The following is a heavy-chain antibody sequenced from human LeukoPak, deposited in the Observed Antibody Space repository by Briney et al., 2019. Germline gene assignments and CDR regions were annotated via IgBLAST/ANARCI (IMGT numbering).Heavy chain of an antibody. J-gene: IGHJ4*02. CDR2: IYYSGST. CDR1: GVSISSYY. D-gene: IGHD1-26*01. V-gene: IGHV4-59*01. Sequence: SETLSLTCTVSGVSISSYYWSWIRQPPGKGLEWIGYIYYSGSTNYSPSLKSRVTISLDTSNNQFSLKLSSVTAADTAVYYCARGVNSGYFDYCGQGTLVTVSS. CDR3: ARGVNSGYFDY.